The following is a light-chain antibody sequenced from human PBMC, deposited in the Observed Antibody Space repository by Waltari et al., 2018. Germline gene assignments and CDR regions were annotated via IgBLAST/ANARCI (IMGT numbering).Light chain of an antibody. J-gene: IGLJ2*01. V-gene: IGLV3-25*03. CDR2: KDS. Sequence: SYELTQPPSVSVSPGQTARITCSGDALPNQYAYWYQQKPGQAPVLVIYKDSERPSGIPERFSGSSSGTTVTLTIGGVQAEDEADYYCQSADSSGTYVVFGGGTKLTVL. CDR3: QSADSSGTYVV. CDR1: ALPNQY.